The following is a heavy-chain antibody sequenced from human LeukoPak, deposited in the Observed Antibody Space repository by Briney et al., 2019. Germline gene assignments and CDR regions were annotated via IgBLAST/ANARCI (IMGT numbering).Heavy chain of an antibody. D-gene: IGHD2-2*01. V-gene: IGHV1-69*06. CDR1: GGTFSSYA. CDR2: IIPIFGTA. J-gene: IGHJ4*02. Sequence: GASVKVSCTASGGTFSSYAISWVRQAAGQGLEWMGGIIPIFGTANYAQKFQGRVTITADKSTSTAYMELSSQRSEDTAVYYCARETEGYCSSTSCPLKYWGQGTLVTVSS. CDR3: ARETEGYCSSTSCPLKY.